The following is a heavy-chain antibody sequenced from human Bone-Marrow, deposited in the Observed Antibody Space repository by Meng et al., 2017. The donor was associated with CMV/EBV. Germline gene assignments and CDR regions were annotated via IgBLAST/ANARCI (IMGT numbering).Heavy chain of an antibody. CDR2: IKQDGSEK. Sequence: GESLKISCAASGFTFSSYAMSWVRQAPGKGLEWVANIKQDGSEKYYVDSVKGRFTISRDNAKNSLYLQMNSLRAEDTAVYYCARGTSWEPVGVLAYWGQGTLVTVSS. D-gene: IGHD1-26*01. CDR3: ARGTSWEPVGVLAY. CDR1: GFTFSSYA. V-gene: IGHV3-7*03. J-gene: IGHJ4*02.